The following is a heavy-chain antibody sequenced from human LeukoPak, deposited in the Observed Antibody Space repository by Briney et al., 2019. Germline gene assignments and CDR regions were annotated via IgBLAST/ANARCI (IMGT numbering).Heavy chain of an antibody. CDR3: ARGGSEYQLLNWFDP. D-gene: IGHD2-2*01. Sequence: SVKVSCKASGGTFSSYAISWVRQAPGQGLEWMGGIIPIFSTANYAQKFQGRVTITADKSTSTAYMELSSLRSEDTAVYYCARGGSEYQLLNWFDPWGQGTLVTVSS. CDR1: GGTFSSYA. V-gene: IGHV1-69*06. J-gene: IGHJ5*02. CDR2: IIPIFSTA.